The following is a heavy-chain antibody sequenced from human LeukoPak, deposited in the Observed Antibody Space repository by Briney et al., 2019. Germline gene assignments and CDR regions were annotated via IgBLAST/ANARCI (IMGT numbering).Heavy chain of an antibody. Sequence: ASVKVSCKASGYTFTTYGISWVRQAPGQGLEWMGWIGAYNGNTNYAQKLQGRVTMTTDTSTSTAYMELRSLRSDDTAVYYCARSPAGSGYYLFDYWGQGTLVTVSS. CDR2: IGAYNGNT. CDR1: GYTFTTYG. CDR3: ARSPAGSGYYLFDY. D-gene: IGHD3-3*01. V-gene: IGHV1-18*01. J-gene: IGHJ4*02.